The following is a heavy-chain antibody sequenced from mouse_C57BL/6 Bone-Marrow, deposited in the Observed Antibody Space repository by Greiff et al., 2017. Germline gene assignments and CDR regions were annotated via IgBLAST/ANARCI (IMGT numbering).Heavy chain of an antibody. CDR1: GYTFTSYG. CDR2: IYPRSGNT. CDR3: ARWGDVWYFDV. J-gene: IGHJ1*03. Sequence: VQLQQSGAELARPGASVKLSCKASGYTFTSYGISWVKQRTGQGLEWIGEIYPRSGNTYYNEKFKGKATLTADKSSSTVYMELRSLTSEDSAVYFCARWGDVWYFDVWGTGTTVTVSS. D-gene: IGHD3-3*01. V-gene: IGHV1-81*01.